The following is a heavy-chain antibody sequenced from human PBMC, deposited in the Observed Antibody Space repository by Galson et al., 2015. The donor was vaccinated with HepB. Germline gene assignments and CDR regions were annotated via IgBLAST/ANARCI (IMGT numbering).Heavy chain of an antibody. J-gene: IGHJ4*02. D-gene: IGHD2-21*02. V-gene: IGHV3-30-3*01. CDR1: GFTFSSYA. CDR2: ISYDGSNK. Sequence: SLRLSCAASGFTFSSYAMHWVRQAPGKWLEWVAVISYDGSNKYYADSVKGRFTISRDNSKNTLYLQMNSLRAEDTAVYYGARDLNIVVVTARPYWGQGTLVTVSS. CDR3: ARDLNIVVVTARPY.